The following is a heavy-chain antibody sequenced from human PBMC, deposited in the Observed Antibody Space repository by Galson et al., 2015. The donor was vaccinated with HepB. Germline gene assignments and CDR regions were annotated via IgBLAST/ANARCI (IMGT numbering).Heavy chain of an antibody. J-gene: IGHJ4*02. CDR3: AKVGYCSGGSCYGAVLGNEYYFDY. V-gene: IGHV3-30*18. D-gene: IGHD2-15*01. Sequence: SLRLSCAASGFTFSSYGMHWVRQAPGKGLEWVAVISYDGSNKYYADSVKGRFTISRDNSKNTLYLQMNSLRAEDTAVYYCAKVGYCSGGSCYGAVLGNEYYFDYWGQGTLVTVSS. CDR1: GFTFSSYG. CDR2: ISYDGSNK.